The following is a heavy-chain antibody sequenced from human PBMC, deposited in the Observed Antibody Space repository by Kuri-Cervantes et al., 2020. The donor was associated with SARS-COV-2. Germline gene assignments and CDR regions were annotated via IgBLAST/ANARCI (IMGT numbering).Heavy chain of an antibody. J-gene: IGHJ3*02. V-gene: IGHV4-39*07. Sequence: SETLSLTCKVSGGSITNSGIHWGWIRQPPGKGLEWIGTIDSNNGATFYTPSLEGRITVSVDTSKNQFSLKLGSVTAADTAVYYCASQLMIVPTMGVPHAFDIWGQGTMVTVSS. D-gene: IGHD3-22*01. CDR1: GGSITNSGIH. CDR2: IDSNNGAT. CDR3: ASQLMIVPTMGVPHAFDI.